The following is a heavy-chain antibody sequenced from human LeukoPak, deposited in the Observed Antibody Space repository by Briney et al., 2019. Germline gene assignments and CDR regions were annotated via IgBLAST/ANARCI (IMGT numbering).Heavy chain of an antibody. J-gene: IGHJ4*02. V-gene: IGHV4-59*08. D-gene: IGHD3-10*01. Sequence: SETLSLTCTVSGGSISSYYWSWIRQPPGKGLEWIGYIYYSGSTNYDPSLKSRVTMSLDTSKSQFSLKLNSVTAADTAVYYCARHSYYYASLAYFDYWGQGTLVTVSS. CDR1: GGSISSYY. CDR2: IYYSGST. CDR3: ARHSYYYASLAYFDY.